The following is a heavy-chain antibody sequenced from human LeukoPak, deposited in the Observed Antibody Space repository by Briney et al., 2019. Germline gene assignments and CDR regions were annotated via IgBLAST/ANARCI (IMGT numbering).Heavy chain of an antibody. CDR3: ARERYCSGTSCFELGY. V-gene: IGHV3-74*01. CDR1: GFTFSRYW. CDR2: INSDGSSA. J-gene: IGHJ4*02. Sequence: GGSLRLSCVASGFTFSRYWMHWVRQAPGKGLVWVSHINSDGSSATYADSVKGRFTISRDNAKNTLYLQMNSLRAEDTAVYYCARERYCSGTSCFELGYWGQGTLVTVSS. D-gene: IGHD2-2*01.